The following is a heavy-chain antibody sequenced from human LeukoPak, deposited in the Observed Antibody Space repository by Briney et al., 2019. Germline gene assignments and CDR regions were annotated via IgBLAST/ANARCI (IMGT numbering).Heavy chain of an antibody. Sequence: GGSLRLSCAASGFTFSSYGMHWVRQAPGKGLEWVAFIRYDGSNKYYADSVKGRFTISRDNFKNTLYLQMNSLRAEDTAVYYCAKVFHSSGYYYNDYWGQGTLVTVSS. CDR2: IRYDGSNK. V-gene: IGHV3-30*02. CDR1: GFTFSSYG. D-gene: IGHD3-22*01. J-gene: IGHJ4*02. CDR3: AKVFHSSGYYYNDY.